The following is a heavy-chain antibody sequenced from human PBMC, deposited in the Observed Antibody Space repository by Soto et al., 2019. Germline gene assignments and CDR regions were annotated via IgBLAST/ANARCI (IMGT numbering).Heavy chain of an antibody. CDR2: INSDGSST. Sequence: GGSLRLSCAASGFTFSSYWMHWVRQAPGKGLVWVSRINSDGSSTSYADSVKGRFTISRDNAKNTLYLQMNSLRAEDTAVYYCARALLDRYYYYYYYMDVWGKGTTVTVSS. J-gene: IGHJ6*03. D-gene: IGHD1-1*01. CDR3: ARALLDRYYYYYYYMDV. V-gene: IGHV3-74*01. CDR1: GFTFSSYW.